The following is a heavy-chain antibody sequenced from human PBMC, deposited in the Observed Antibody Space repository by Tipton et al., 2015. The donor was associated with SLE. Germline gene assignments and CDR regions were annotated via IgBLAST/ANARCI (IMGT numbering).Heavy chain of an antibody. CDR1: GFSFSNFS. J-gene: IGHJ4*02. D-gene: IGHD6-13*01. V-gene: IGHV3-30*04. CDR2: ISYDGIKT. CDR3: ARDLFKHQLVRGGLVY. Sequence: SLRLSCAASGFSFSNFSMRWVRQAPGKGLEWVAVISYDGIKTYYADAVKGRFTISRDTSKNTLDLQMNSLRVDDTAVYYCARDLFKHQLVRGGLVYWGQGTLVTASS.